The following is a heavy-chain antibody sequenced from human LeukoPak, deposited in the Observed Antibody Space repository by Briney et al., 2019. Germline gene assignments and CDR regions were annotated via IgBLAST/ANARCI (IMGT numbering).Heavy chain of an antibody. D-gene: IGHD1-14*01. Sequence: GGSQRLSGAASGFTFSSYAMHGARKAPGKGLEWVAVISYDGSNKYYADSVKGRFTISRDTAKNSLYLQINSLGAEDTAVYYCARNRGRYSFDLWGQGTLVTVSS. CDR2: ISYDGSNK. J-gene: IGHJ4*02. CDR1: GFTFSSYA. CDR3: ARNRGRYSFDL. V-gene: IGHV3-30*04.